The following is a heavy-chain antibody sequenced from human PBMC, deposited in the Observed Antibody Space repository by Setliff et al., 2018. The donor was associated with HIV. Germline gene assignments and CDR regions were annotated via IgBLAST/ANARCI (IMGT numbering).Heavy chain of an antibody. CDR2: IYHSGST. D-gene: IGHD3-22*01. J-gene: IGHJ4*02. CDR1: GYSISSGYY. CDR3: ARGNDYYDSSGYFPPDY. Sequence: SETLSLTCTVSGYSISSGYYWGWIRQPPGKGPEWIGSIYHSGSTYYNPSLKSRVTISVDTSKNQFSLKLSSVTAADTAVYYCARGNDYYDSSGYFPPDYWGQGTLVTVSS. V-gene: IGHV4-38-2*02.